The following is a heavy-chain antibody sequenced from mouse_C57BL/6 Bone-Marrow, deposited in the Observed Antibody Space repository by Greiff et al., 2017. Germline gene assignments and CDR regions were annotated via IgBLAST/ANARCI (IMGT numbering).Heavy chain of an antibody. J-gene: IGHJ1*03. Sequence: DVMLVESGGGLVQPKGSLKLSCAASGFSFNTYAMNWVRQAPGKGLEWVARIRSKSNNYATYYADSVKDRFTISRDDSESMLYLQMNNLKTEDTAMYYCVRQTVVGYFDVWGTGTTVTVSS. CDR2: IRSKSNNYAT. CDR3: VRQTVVGYFDV. D-gene: IGHD1-1*01. CDR1: GFSFNTYA. V-gene: IGHV10-1*01.